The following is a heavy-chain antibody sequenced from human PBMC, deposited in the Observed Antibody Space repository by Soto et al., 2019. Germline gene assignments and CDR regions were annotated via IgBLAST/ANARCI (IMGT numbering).Heavy chain of an antibody. Sequence: GASVKVSCKASGGTFSSYTISWVRQAPGQGLEWMGRIIPILGIANYAQKFQGRVTITADKSTSTAYMELSSLRSEDTAVYYCARASDTINWNDGFSDYWGQGTLVTVSP. D-gene: IGHD1-20*01. CDR3: ARASDTINWNDGFSDY. J-gene: IGHJ4*02. CDR2: IIPILGIA. CDR1: GGTFSSYT. V-gene: IGHV1-69*02.